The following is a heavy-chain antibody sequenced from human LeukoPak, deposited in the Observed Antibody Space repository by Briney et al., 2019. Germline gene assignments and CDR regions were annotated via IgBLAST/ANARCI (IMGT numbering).Heavy chain of an antibody. J-gene: IGHJ5*02. D-gene: IGHD4-4*01. V-gene: IGHV4-34*01. CDR2: IYYSGST. CDR3: APRPLITTLSDQNWFDP. CDR1: GGSFSGYY. Sequence: SETLSLTCAVYGGSFSGYYWSWIRQPPGKGLEWIGSIYYSGSTYYNPSLKSRVTISVDTSKNQFSLKLSSVTAADTAVYYCAPRPLITTLSDQNWFDPWGQGTLVTVSS.